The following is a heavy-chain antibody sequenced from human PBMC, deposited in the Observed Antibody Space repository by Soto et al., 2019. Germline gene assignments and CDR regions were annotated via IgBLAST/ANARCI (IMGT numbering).Heavy chain of an antibody. CDR3: TRQGGSSTSYNWFDP. CDR1: GFTFSGSA. V-gene: IGHV3-73*02. CDR2: IRSKANSYAT. Sequence: EVQLVESGGGLVQPGGSLKLSCAASGFTFSGSAMHWVRQASGKGLEWVGRIRSKANSYATAYAASVKGRFTISRDDSKNTAYLQMNSLKTEDTAVYYCTRQGGSSTSYNWFDPWGQGTLVTVSS. D-gene: IGHD2-2*01. J-gene: IGHJ5*02.